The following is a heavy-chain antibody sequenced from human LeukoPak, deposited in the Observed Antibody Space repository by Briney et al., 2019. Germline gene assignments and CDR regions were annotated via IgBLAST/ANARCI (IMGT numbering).Heavy chain of an antibody. CDR3: AKEGYSSVRGAFDI. CDR1: GFTFSDFA. J-gene: IGHJ3*02. V-gene: IGHV3-23*01. D-gene: IGHD6-19*01. Sequence: GGSLRLSCAASGFTFSDFAMSWVRQAPGKGLEWVSGMSASGSHTHSADFVKGRFTISRDNSKNTLYLQMNSLRVEDTAVYYCAKEGYSSVRGAFDIWGQGTMVTVSS. CDR2: MSASGSHT.